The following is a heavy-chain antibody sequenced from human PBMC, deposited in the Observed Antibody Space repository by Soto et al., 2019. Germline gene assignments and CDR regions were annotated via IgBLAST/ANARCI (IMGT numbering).Heavy chain of an antibody. CDR1: GYTFTSYG. J-gene: IGHJ6*02. CDR2: ISAYNGNT. Sequence: ASVXVSCKASGYTFTSYGISWVRQAPGQGLEWMGWISAYNGNTNYAQKLQGRVTMTTDTSTSTAYMELRSLRSDDTAVYYCASGQLVNYYYGMDVWGQGTTVTVSS. V-gene: IGHV1-18*01. D-gene: IGHD6-6*01. CDR3: ASGQLVNYYYGMDV.